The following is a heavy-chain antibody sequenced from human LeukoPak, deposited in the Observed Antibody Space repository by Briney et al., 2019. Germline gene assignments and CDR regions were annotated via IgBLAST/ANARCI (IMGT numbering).Heavy chain of an antibody. CDR3: ASAMDSSGYYQYFQH. J-gene: IGHJ1*01. D-gene: IGHD3-22*01. CDR1: GGSISSYY. CDR2: IYTSGST. Sequence: SETLSLTCTVSGGSISSYYWSWIRQPTGKGLEWIGRIYTSGSTNYNPSLKSRVTMSVDTSKNQFSLKLSSVTAADTAVYYCASAMDSSGYYQYFQHWGQGTLVTVSS. V-gene: IGHV4-4*07.